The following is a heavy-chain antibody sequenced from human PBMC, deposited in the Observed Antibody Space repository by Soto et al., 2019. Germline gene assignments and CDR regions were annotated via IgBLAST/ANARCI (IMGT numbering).Heavy chain of an antibody. CDR2: ISGSGGST. V-gene: IGHV3-23*01. D-gene: IGHD6-19*01. J-gene: IGHJ6*03. CDR1: GFTFSSYA. Sequence: GGSLRLSCAASGFTFSSYAMSWVRQAPGKGLEWVSAISGSGGSTYYADSVKGRFTISRDNSKNTLYLQMNSLRAEDTAVYYCAKDPPTFVAGAIYYYYYMDVWGKGTTVTVSS. CDR3: AKDPPTFVAGAIYYYYYMDV.